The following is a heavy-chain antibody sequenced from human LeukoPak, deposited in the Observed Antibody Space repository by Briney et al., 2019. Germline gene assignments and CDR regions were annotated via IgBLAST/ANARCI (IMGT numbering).Heavy chain of an antibody. CDR1: GGPFSGYY. J-gene: IGHJ4*02. Sequence: PSETLSLTCAVYGGPFSGYYWSWIRQPPGKGLQWIGEINHGGSTNYNPSLKRRVTIAVDTSKNQFSLKLSTVTAVDTAVYYCASPTGTFDYWGQGTLVTVSS. D-gene: IGHD1-1*01. CDR2: INHGGST. CDR3: ASPTGTFDY. V-gene: IGHV4-34*01.